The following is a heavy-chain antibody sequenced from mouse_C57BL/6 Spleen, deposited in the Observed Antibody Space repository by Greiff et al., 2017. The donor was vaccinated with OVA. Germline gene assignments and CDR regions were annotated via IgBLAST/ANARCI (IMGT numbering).Heavy chain of an antibody. D-gene: IGHD2-2*01. CDR3: TGEGDGYDGEYYFDY. CDR2: ISSGGDYI. CDR1: GFTFSSYA. Sequence: DVQLVESGEGLVKPGGSLKLSCAASGFTFSSYAMSWVRQTPEKRLEWVAYISSGGDYIYYADTVKGRFTISRDNARNTLYLQMSSLKSEDTAMYYGTGEGDGYDGEYYFDYWGQGTTHTVSS. V-gene: IGHV5-9-1*02. J-gene: IGHJ2*01.